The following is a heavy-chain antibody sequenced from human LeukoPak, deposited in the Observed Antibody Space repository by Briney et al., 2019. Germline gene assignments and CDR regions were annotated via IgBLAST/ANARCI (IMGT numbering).Heavy chain of an antibody. CDR2: IYTSGST. V-gene: IGHV4-4*07. CDR3: GRVKQGYCTSTSCYFDYYYYYMDV. D-gene: IGHD2-2*01. CDR1: GGSISSYY. Sequence: SETLSLTCTVSGGSISSYYWSWIRQPAGKGLEWIGRIYTSGSTNYNPSLKSRVTMSVDTSKNQFSLKLSSVTAADTAVYYCGRVKQGYCTSTSCYFDYYYYYMDVWGKGTTVTVSS. J-gene: IGHJ6*03.